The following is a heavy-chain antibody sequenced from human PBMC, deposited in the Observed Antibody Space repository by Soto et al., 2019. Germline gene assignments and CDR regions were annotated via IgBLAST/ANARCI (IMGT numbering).Heavy chain of an antibody. CDR3: ARHPDYGDYPYFDY. CDR2: IYYSGST. CDR1: GGSISSSSYY. D-gene: IGHD4-17*01. Sequence: PSETLSLTCTVSGGSISSSSYYWGWIRQPPGKGLEWIGSIYYSGSTYYNPSLKSRVTISVDTSKNQFSLKLSSVTAADTAVYYCARHPDYGDYPYFDYWGQGTLVTVSS. J-gene: IGHJ4*02. V-gene: IGHV4-39*01.